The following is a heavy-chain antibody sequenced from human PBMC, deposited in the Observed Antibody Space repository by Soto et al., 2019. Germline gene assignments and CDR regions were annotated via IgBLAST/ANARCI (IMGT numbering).Heavy chain of an antibody. CDR1: GFSFSSST. V-gene: IGHV3-23*01. CDR3: AKFSTS. J-gene: IGHJ5*02. CDR2: FTTSGDKT. Sequence: PGGSLRLSCAASGFSFSSSTMSWVRQALGRGLEGVSSFTTSGDKTYYADSVKGRFTISRDNSKNTLYLQMNSLRVEDPAPYYSAKFSTSCGKGT.